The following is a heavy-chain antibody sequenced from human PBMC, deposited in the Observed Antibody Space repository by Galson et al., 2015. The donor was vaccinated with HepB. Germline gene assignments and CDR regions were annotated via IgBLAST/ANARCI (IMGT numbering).Heavy chain of an antibody. CDR2: ISYDGSNK. D-gene: IGHD5-18*01. CDR1: GFTFSSYA. V-gene: IGHV3-30-3*01. CDR3: ARDQEDTNVDTAMPPRSAFDI. Sequence: SLRLSCAASGFTFSSYAMHWVRQAPGRGLEWVAVISYDGSNKYYADSVKGRFTISRDNSKNTLYLQMNSLRAEDTAVYYCARDQEDTNVDTAMPPRSAFDIWGQGTMVTVSS. J-gene: IGHJ3*02.